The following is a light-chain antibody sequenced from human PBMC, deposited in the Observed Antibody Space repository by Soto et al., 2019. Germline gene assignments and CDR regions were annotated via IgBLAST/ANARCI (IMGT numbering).Light chain of an antibody. CDR3: SSYTSSSTRV. V-gene: IGLV2-14*01. Sequence: ALTPPASVSGSPGQSITISCTGTSSDVGGYNYVSWYQQHPGKAPKLMIYEVSNRPSGVSNRFSGSKSGNTASLTISGLQAEDEADYYCSSYTSSSTRVFGTGTKVTVL. J-gene: IGLJ1*01. CDR2: EVS. CDR1: SSDVGGYNY.